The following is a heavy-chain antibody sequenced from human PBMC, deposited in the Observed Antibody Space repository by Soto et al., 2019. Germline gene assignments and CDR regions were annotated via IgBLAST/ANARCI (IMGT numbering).Heavy chain of an antibody. Sequence: PSETLSLTXTVSGGSISSYYWCWTRQPAGKGLEWIGRFYPTGKTNYNPSLQSRLTMSADTSRNQFSLNLTSVTAAETAVYYCARCGLDYGMDVWGQGTTVTVS. V-gene: IGHV4-4*07. CDR3: ARCGLDYGMDV. D-gene: IGHD3-16*01. CDR1: GGSISSYY. J-gene: IGHJ6*02. CDR2: FYPTGKT.